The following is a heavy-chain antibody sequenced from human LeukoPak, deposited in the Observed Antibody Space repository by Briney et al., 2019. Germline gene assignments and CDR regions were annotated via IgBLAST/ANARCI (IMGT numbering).Heavy chain of an antibody. D-gene: IGHD2-2*01. V-gene: IGHV4-34*01. Sequence: PSETLSLTCAVYGGSFSGYYWSWIRQPPGKGLEWIGEINHSGSTNYNPSLKSRVTISVGTSKNQFSLKLSSVTAADTAVYYCARADIVVVPAALYYFDCWGQGTLVTVSS. CDR2: INHSGST. CDR1: GGSFSGYY. CDR3: ARADIVVVPAALYYFDC. J-gene: IGHJ4*02.